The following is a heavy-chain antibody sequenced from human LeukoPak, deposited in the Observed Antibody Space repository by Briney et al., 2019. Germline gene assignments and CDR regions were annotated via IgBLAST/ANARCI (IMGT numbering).Heavy chain of an antibody. CDR2: INPNSGGT. V-gene: IGHV1-2*06. J-gene: IGHJ6*02. D-gene: IGHD3-16*01. CDR3: ANYFIRDYYYYGMDV. Sequence: ASVNVSCKASGYTFTGYYMHWVRQAPGQGLEWMGRINPNSGGTNYAQKFQGRVTMTRDTSISTAYMELSRLRSDDTAVYYCANYFIRDYYYYGMDVWGQGTTVTVSS. CDR1: GYTFTGYY.